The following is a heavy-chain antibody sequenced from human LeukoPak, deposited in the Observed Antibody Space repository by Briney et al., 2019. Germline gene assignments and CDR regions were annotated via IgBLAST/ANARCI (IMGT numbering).Heavy chain of an antibody. CDR3: VYYYGSGDDY. V-gene: IGHV4-34*01. D-gene: IGHD3-10*01. CDR1: GGSFSGYY. CDR2: INHSGST. J-gene: IGHJ4*02. Sequence: SETLSLTCAVYGGSFSGYYWSWIRQPPGKGLEWIGEINHSGSTNYNPSLKSRVTISVDTSKNQFSLKLSSVTAADTAVYYCVYYYGSGDDYWGQGTLVTVSS.